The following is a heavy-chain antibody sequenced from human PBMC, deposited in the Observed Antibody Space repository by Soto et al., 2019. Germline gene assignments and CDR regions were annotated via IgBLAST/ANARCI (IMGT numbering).Heavy chain of an antibody. J-gene: IGHJ5*02. CDR3: ARHQGTITTFGVVGRFDP. Sequence: SETLSLTCTVSGGSISSSSYYWGWIRQPPGKGLEWIGSIYYSGSTYYNPSLKSRVTISVDTSKNQFSLKLSSVTAAHTAVYYCARHQGTITTFGVVGRFDPGGQGTLVTVAA. CDR1: GGSISSSSYY. D-gene: IGHD3-3*01. V-gene: IGHV4-39*01. CDR2: IYYSGST.